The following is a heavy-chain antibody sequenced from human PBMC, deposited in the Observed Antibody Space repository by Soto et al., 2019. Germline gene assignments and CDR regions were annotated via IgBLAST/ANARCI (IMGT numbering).Heavy chain of an antibody. CDR2: IYYSGST. D-gene: IGHD4-17*01. J-gene: IGHJ4*02. CDR1: GGSISTGGYY. Sequence: QVQLQESGPGLVKPSQTLSLTCTVSGGSISTGGYYWTWIRQHPGKGLEWIGYIYYSGSTYYNPSLKSRVTISVDSSKNQFSLKLSAVTGADTAVYYCARGLSVTLFDNWGQGTVVTVSS. V-gene: IGHV4-31*03. CDR3: ARGLSVTLFDN.